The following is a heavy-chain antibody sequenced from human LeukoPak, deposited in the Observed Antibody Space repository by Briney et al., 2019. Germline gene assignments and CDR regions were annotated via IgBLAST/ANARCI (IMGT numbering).Heavy chain of an antibody. J-gene: IGHJ6*03. D-gene: IGHD6-13*01. Sequence: GRSLRLSCAASGFTFDDYAMHWVRQAPGKGLEWVSGISWNSGSIGYADSVKGRFTISRDNAKNSLYLQMHSLRAEDTALYYCAKGRSSSPKYYYYYYMDVWGKGTTVTVSS. V-gene: IGHV3-9*01. CDR3: AKGRSSSPKYYYYYYMDV. CDR2: ISWNSGSI. CDR1: GFTFDDYA.